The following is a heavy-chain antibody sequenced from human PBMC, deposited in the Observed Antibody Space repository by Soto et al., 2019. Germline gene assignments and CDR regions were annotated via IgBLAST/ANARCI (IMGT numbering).Heavy chain of an antibody. V-gene: IGHV1-8*01. CDR3: ARSRLGGFDGVYYGMDV. J-gene: IGHJ6*02. CDR2: MNPNSCNT. D-gene: IGHD2-8*01. Sequence: ASVKVSCKASGYTFTSYDINWVRQATAQGLEWMGWMNPNSCNTGYAQKFQGRVTMTRNTSISTAYMELSSLRSEDTAVYYCARSRLGGFDGVYYGMDVWGQGTTVTVSS. CDR1: GYTFTSYD.